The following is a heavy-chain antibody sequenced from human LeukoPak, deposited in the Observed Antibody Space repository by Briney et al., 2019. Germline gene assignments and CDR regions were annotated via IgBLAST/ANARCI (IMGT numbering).Heavy chain of an antibody. D-gene: IGHD3-10*01. J-gene: IGHJ4*02. V-gene: IGHV3-64*02. CDR3: ATDWLGISPMAA. CDR1: GSTFSNYA. Sequence: GGSLRLSCAASGSTFSNYALHWVRQAPGKGLEYVSAISHFGATTYYADSVKGRFTISRDNSETMVYLQMGSLRTEDMAVYYCATDWLGISPMAAWGQGTQVTVSS. CDR2: ISHFGATT.